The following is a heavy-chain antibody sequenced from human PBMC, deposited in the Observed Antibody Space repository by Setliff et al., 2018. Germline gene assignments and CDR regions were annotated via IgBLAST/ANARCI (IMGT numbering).Heavy chain of an antibody. V-gene: IGHV4-39*01. D-gene: IGHD3-16*01. CDR2: IFYSGRT. CDR1: GGSITNINYY. J-gene: IGHJ4*02. CDR3: ARLPNYVWGSPVDY. Sequence: PSETLSLTCTVSGGSITNINYYWGLIRQPPGKGLEWIGSIFYSGRTLYNPSLKSRVTISVDTSKNQFSLTLSSVTAADTAVYYCARLPNYVWGSPVDYWGQGTLVTVSS.